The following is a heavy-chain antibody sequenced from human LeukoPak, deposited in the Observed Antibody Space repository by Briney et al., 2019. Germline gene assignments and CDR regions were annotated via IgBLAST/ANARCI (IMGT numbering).Heavy chain of an antibody. D-gene: IGHD3-22*01. CDR1: GFTFSSYA. CDR3: AKDQTSSGYYPPEPSVDMDV. Sequence: PGGSLRLSCAASGFTFSSYAMSWVRQAPGKGLEWVSAISGSGGSTYYADSVKGRFTISRDNSKNTLYLQMNSLRAEDTAVYYCAKDQTSSGYYPPEPSVDMDVWGKGTTVTVSS. V-gene: IGHV3-23*01. CDR2: ISGSGGST. J-gene: IGHJ6*03.